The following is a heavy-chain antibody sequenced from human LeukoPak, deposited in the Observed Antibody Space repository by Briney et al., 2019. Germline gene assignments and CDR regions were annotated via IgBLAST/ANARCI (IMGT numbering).Heavy chain of an antibody. CDR1: GFTFSNAW. D-gene: IGHD3-3*01. J-gene: IGHJ6*02. CDR2: IKSKTDGGTT. Sequence: GGSLRLSCAASGFTFSNAWMSWARQAPGKGLEWVGRIKSKTDGGTTDYAAPVKGRFTISRDDSKNTLYLQMNSLKTEDTAVYYCTTGMGVTIFGVVITYGMDVWGQGTTVTVSS. V-gene: IGHV3-15*01. CDR3: TTGMGVTIFGVVITYGMDV.